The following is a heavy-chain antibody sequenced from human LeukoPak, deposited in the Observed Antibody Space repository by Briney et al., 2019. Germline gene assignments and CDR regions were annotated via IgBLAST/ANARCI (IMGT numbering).Heavy chain of an antibody. CDR2: ISSSSSYI. D-gene: IGHD3-10*01. V-gene: IGHV3-21*01. CDR3: ARDQILWFGEDAFDI. J-gene: IGHJ3*02. CDR1: GFTFSSYS. Sequence: GGSLRLSCAASGFTFSSYSMNWVRQAPGKGLEWVSSISSSSSYIYYADSVKGRFTISRDNAKNSLYLQVNSLRAEDTAVYYCARDQILWFGEDAFDIWGQGTMVTVSS.